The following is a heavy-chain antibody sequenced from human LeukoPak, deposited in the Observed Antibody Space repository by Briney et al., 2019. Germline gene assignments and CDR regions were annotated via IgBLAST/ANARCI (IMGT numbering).Heavy chain of an antibody. CDR3: ARHTDYYGSGSYYFGYYYYGMDV. V-gene: IGHV3-30-3*01. Sequence: GGSLRLSCAASGFTFSSYAMHWVRQAPGKGLEWVALISYDGGKKHYADSVKGRFTVSRDNSKNTQYLQMSSLRADDTAVYYCARHTDYYGSGSYYFGYYYYGMDVWGQGTTVTVSS. CDR1: GFTFSSYA. CDR2: ISYDGGKK. D-gene: IGHD3-10*01. J-gene: IGHJ6*02.